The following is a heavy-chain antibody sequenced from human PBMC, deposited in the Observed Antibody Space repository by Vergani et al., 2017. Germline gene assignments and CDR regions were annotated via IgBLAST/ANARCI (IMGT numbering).Heavy chain of an antibody. Sequence: QVQLVQSGAEVKKPGSSVKVSCKASGGTFSSYAISWVRQAPGQGLEWMGGIIPIFGTANYAQKFQGRVTITAAESTSTAYMELSSLRSEDTAVYYCAGRYCSSTXCEGGYYYYYYMDVWGKGP. D-gene: IGHD2-2*01. J-gene: IGHJ6*03. CDR1: GGTFSSYA. CDR3: AGRYCSSTXCEGGYYYYYYMDV. CDR2: IIPIFGTA. V-gene: IGHV1-69*13.